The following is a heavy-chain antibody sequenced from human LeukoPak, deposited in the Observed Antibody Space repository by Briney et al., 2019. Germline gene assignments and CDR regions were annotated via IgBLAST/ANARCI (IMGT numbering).Heavy chain of an antibody. CDR2: ISSSSSYI. J-gene: IGHJ6*03. Sequence: GGSLRLSCAASGFTFSSYSVNWVRQAPGKGLEWVSSISSSSSYIYYADSVKGRFTISRDNAKSSLYLRMNSLRAEDTAVYYCARLPYCSSTSCYLGYYYYYMDVWGKGTTVTISS. V-gene: IGHV3-21*01. D-gene: IGHD2-2*01. CDR1: GFTFSSYS. CDR3: ARLPYCSSTSCYLGYYYYYMDV.